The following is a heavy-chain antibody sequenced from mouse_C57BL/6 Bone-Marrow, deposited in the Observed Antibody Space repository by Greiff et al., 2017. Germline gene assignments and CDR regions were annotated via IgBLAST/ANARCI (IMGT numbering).Heavy chain of an antibody. CDR1: GYTFTSYW. Sequence: VQLQQPGAELVRPGSSVKLSCKASGYTFTSYWMHWVKQRPIQGLEWIGNIDPSDSETHYNQKFKDKATLTVDKSSSTAYMQLSSLTSEDSAVYYCARGDYFYAMDYWGQGTSVTVSS. J-gene: IGHJ4*01. V-gene: IGHV1-52*01. D-gene: IGHD1-1*01. CDR2: IDPSDSET. CDR3: ARGDYFYAMDY.